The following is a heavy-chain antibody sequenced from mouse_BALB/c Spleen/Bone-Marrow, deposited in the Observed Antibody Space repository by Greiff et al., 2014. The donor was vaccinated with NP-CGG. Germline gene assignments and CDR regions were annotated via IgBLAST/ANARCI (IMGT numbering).Heavy chain of an antibody. CDR3: ARSGRYDGFAY. Sequence: LQESGPELVKPGASVKMSCKASGYTFTSYVMHWVKQKPGQGLEWIGYINPYNDGTKYNEKFKGKATLTSDKSSSTAYMELSSLTSGDSAVYYCARSGRYDGFAYWGQGTLVTVSA. J-gene: IGHJ3*01. CDR2: INPYNDGT. CDR1: GYTFTSYV. D-gene: IGHD2-14*01. V-gene: IGHV1-14*01.